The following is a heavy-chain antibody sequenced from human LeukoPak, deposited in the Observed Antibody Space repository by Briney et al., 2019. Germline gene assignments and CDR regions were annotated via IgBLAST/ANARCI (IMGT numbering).Heavy chain of an antibody. V-gene: IGHV3-23*01. D-gene: IGHD6-13*01. CDR2: ISGSGGST. Sequence: PGGSLRLSCAASGFTFSSYGMSWVRQAPGKGLEWVSAISGSGGSTYYADSVKGRFTISRDNSKNTLYLQMNSLRAEDTAVYYCAKTHSSWEYYFDYWGQGTLVTVSS. CDR1: GFTFSSYG. CDR3: AKTHSSWEYYFDY. J-gene: IGHJ4*02.